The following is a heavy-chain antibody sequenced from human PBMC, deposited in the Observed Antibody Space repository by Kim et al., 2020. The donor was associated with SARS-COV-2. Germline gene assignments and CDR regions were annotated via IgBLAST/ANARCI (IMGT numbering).Heavy chain of an antibody. CDR1: GYSFTSYW. J-gene: IGHJ3*02. D-gene: IGHD6-19*01. CDR2: IYPGDSDT. V-gene: IGHV5-51*01. CDR3: AREQWLYAFDI. Sequence: GEARKISCKGSGYSFTSYWIGWVRQMPGKGLEWMGIIYPGDSDTRYSPSFQGQVTISADKSISTAYLQWSSLKASDTAMYYCAREQWLYAFDIWGQGTMVTVSS.